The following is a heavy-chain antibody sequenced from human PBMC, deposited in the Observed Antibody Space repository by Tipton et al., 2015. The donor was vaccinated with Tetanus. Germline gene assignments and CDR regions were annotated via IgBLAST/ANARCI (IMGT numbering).Heavy chain of an antibody. J-gene: IGHJ5*02. Sequence: TLSLTCTVSGGSISSSSYYWGWIRQPPGKGLEWIGSIYYSGSTYYNPSLKSRVTISVDTSKNQFSLKLSSVTAADTAVYYCAIVSSVPYQLLRGWFDPGGQGTLVTVSS. V-gene: IGHV4-39*07. CDR2: IYYSGST. CDR1: GGSISSSSYY. CDR3: AIVSSVPYQLLRGWFDP. D-gene: IGHD2-2*01.